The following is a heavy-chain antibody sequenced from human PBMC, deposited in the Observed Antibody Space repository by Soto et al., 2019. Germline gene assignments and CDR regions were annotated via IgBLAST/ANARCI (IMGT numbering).Heavy chain of an antibody. Sequence: AGGSLRLSCAASGFTFSSYGMHWVRQAPGKGLEWVAVIWYDGSNKYYADSVKGRFTISRDNSKNTLYLQMNSLRAEDTAVYYCARDLAIFGVVIMGEDGMDVWGQGTTVTVSS. CDR2: IWYDGSNK. CDR3: ARDLAIFGVVIMGEDGMDV. D-gene: IGHD3-3*01. CDR1: GFTFSSYG. J-gene: IGHJ6*02. V-gene: IGHV3-33*01.